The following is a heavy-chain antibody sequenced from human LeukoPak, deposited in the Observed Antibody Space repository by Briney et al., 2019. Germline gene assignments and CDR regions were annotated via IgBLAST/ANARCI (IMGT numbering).Heavy chain of an antibody. D-gene: IGHD2-15*01. CDR1: GGSISSSSYY. CDR3: ASGSGHDQIQVGY. V-gene: IGHV4-39*01. J-gene: IGHJ4*02. Sequence: SETLSLTCTVSGGSISSSSYYWGWIRQPPGKWLEWIGSIYYSGSTYYNPSLKSRVTISVDTSKNQFSLKLSSVTAADKAVYYCASGSGHDQIQVGYWGQGTLVTVSS. CDR2: IYYSGST.